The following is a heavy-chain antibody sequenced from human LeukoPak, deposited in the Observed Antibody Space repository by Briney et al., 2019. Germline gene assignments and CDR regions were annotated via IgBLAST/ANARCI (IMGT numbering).Heavy chain of an antibody. CDR3: ARYGQLLYSNYIT. CDR1: GGTFSSYT. CDR2: IIPILGIA. J-gene: IGHJ4*02. Sequence: VASVKVSCKASGGTFSSYTISWVRQAPGQGLEWMGRIIPILGIANYAQKFQGRVTITADKSTSTAYMELSSLRSEDTAVYYCARYGQLLYSNYITRGQGTLVTVSS. D-gene: IGHD4-11*01. V-gene: IGHV1-69*02.